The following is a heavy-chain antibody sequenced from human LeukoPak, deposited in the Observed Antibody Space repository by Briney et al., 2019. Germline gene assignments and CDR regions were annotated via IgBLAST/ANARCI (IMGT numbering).Heavy chain of an antibody. CDR1: GFTFNSYS. CDR2: ISSSSTYI. D-gene: IGHD6-19*01. J-gene: IGHJ4*02. V-gene: IGHV3-21*01. Sequence: GGSLRLSCAASGFTFNSYSMTWVRQAPGEGLEWVSSISSSSTYIYYADSVQGRFTISRDNAKNSLYLQMNSLRAEDTAVYYCAEETSGWFGYWGQGTLATVSS. CDR3: AEETSGWFGY.